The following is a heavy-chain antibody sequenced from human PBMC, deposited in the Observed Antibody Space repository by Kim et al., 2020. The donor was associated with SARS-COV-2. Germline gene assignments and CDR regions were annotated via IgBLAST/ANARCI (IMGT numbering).Heavy chain of an antibody. CDR3: ARRGYGSSQRYFAH. CDR1: GGSISSNSYY. D-gene: IGHD3-10*01. J-gene: IGHJ4*02. CDR2: IYYSWST. Sequence: SETLSLTCTVSGGSISSNSYYWDWIRQPPGKGLEWIGSIYYSWSTYYNPSLKSRVTISVDTSKNQFSLKLSSVTAADTAVYYCARRGYGSSQRYFAHWGQGTLVTVSS. V-gene: IGHV4-39*01.